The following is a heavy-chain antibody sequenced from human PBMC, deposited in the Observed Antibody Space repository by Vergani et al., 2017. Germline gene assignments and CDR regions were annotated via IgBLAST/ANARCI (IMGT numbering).Heavy chain of an antibody. CDR2: IDWDYDK. J-gene: IGHJ4*02. Sequence: QVTLRESGPALVKPTQTLTLTCTFSGFSLSTSGMCVSWIRQPPGKALERLALIDWDYDKYYSTSLKTRLTISKDTSKNQVVLTMTNIDPVDTATYYCARTKWELLPFDYWDQETLVTVSS. V-gene: IGHV2-70*01. CDR3: ARTKWELLPFDY. CDR1: GFSLSTSGMC. D-gene: IGHD1-26*01.